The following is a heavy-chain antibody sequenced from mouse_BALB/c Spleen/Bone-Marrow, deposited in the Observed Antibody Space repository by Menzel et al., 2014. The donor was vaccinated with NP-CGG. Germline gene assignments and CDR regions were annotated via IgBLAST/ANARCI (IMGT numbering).Heavy chain of an antibody. J-gene: IGHJ4*01. CDR3: ASNWDYAMDY. D-gene: IGHD4-1*01. Sequence: QVQLQQSGPGLVQPSQSLSITCTVSGFSLTSYGMHWVRQSPGKGLEWLGVIWSGGSTDYNAAFISRLSITKDNSKSQVCFKINSLQANDTAIYYCASNWDYAMDYWGQGTSVTVSS. CDR2: IWSGGST. CDR1: GFSLTSYG. V-gene: IGHV2-2*02.